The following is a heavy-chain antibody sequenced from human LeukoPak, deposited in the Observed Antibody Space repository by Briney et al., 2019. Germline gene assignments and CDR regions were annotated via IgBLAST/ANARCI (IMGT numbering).Heavy chain of an antibody. J-gene: IGHJ6*03. CDR3: AKRGRSGSPGYYMDI. CDR1: GGTFSSYA. CDR2: IIPIFGTA. D-gene: IGHD3-3*01. V-gene: IGHV1-69*13. Sequence: ASVKVSCKASGGTFSSYAISWVRQAPGQGLEWMGGIIPIFGTANYAQKFQGRATITADESTSTAYMELSSLRSEDTAVYYCAKRGRSGSPGYYMDIWGKGTTVTVSS.